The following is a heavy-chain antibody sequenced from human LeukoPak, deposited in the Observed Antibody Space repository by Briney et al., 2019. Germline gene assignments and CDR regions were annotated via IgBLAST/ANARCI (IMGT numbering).Heavy chain of an antibody. V-gene: IGHV3-7*01. CDR3: VREGFYFFDF. CDR1: EFTFSSYW. CDR2: IKQDGSET. Sequence: GGSLRLSCAASEFTFSSYWMSWVRQVPGKGLEWVANIKQDGSETTYADSVRGRFTIFRDNAKDSVYLQMNSPRAEDSATYYCVREGFYFFDFWGQGTLVTVSS. J-gene: IGHJ4*01.